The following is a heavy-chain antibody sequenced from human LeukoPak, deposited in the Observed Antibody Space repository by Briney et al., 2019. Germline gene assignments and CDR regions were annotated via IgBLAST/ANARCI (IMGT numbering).Heavy chain of an antibody. CDR1: GYTFTSYY. V-gene: IGHV1-46*01. Sequence: ASVKVSCKASGYTFTSYYIHWVRQAPGQGLEWMGLINPSGGSTNYAQKFQGRVTITADESTSTAYMELSSLRSEDTAVYYCAVYFGELLYWGQGTLVTVSS. CDR2: INPSGGST. CDR3: AVYFGELLY. D-gene: IGHD3-10*01. J-gene: IGHJ4*02.